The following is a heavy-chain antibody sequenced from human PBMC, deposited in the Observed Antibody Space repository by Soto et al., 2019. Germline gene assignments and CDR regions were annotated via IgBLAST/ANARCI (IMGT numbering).Heavy chain of an antibody. Sequence: SETLSLTCTVSGGSFNPNYWSWIRQPPGQGLERVDYIYYGGTTSYNHSLKCRVTISLETSKSQFSLRLTSVTAAYSAVYYCARLGAYYQSLDPWGPGTLVTVS. CDR1: GGSFNPNY. V-gene: IGHV4-59*08. CDR3: ARLGAYYQSLDP. CDR2: IYYGGTT. J-gene: IGHJ5*02. D-gene: IGHD2-21*01.